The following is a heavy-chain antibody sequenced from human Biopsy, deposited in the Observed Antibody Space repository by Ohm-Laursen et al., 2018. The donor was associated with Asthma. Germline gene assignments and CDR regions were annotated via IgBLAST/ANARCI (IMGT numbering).Heavy chain of an antibody. V-gene: IGHV4-39*02. D-gene: IGHD6-6*01. Sequence: GTLSLTWIVSGDAMSTSGSYWGWIRQSPGKGLEWIGSIYYSGRTYYNPSLESRVTISADTSKNHFSLKVTSVAAADAAVYYCARAVSSSSYWYFDLWGRGDLVTVSS. CDR1: GDAMSTSGSY. CDR2: IYYSGRT. CDR3: ARAVSSSSYWYFDL. J-gene: IGHJ2*01.